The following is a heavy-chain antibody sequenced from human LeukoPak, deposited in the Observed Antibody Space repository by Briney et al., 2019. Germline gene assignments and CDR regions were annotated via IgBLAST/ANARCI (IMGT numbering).Heavy chain of an antibody. CDR2: ISGSGGST. V-gene: IGHV3-23*01. D-gene: IGHD5/OR15-5a*01. Sequence: SGASLRLSCAASGFTFSSYAMSWVRQAPGKGLEWVSAISGSGGSTYYADSVEGRFTISRDNSKNTLYLQMNSLRAEDTAVYYCAKSGLPSASPIYYYYYGMDVWGQGTTVTVSS. J-gene: IGHJ6*02. CDR1: GFTFSSYA. CDR3: AKSGLPSASPIYYYYYGMDV.